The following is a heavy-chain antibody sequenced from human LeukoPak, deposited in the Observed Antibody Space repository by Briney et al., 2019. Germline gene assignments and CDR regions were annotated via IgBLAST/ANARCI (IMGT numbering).Heavy chain of an antibody. V-gene: IGHV4-59*01. CDR3: ARDEGRDGYNSY. Sequence: ETLSLICSVSGGSIRSYHWREMPQPPGKGVEGSGYLYYSRSTNHTPPLKSRDHISIDTSKHVFSLTLRSVTAAAAAVYYCARDEGRDGYNSYWGQGTLVTVSS. J-gene: IGHJ4*02. CDR1: GGSIRSYH. D-gene: IGHD5-24*01. CDR2: LYYSRST.